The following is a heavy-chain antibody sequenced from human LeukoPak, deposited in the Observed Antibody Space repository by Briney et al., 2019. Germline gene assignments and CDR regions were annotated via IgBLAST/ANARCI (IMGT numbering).Heavy chain of an antibody. V-gene: IGHV3-7*03. Sequence: GGSLRLSCAASGFTFSSYWMHWVRQAPGKGLEWVASIKRDGTEKYYVDSVKGRFTISRDDAKSSLYLQMNSLRSEDTAVYYCARALSSAYVNGWPAGAHWGQGTLVTVSS. J-gene: IGHJ4*02. CDR1: GFTFSSYW. CDR3: ARALSSAYVNGWPAGAH. D-gene: IGHD3-10*02. CDR2: IKRDGTEK.